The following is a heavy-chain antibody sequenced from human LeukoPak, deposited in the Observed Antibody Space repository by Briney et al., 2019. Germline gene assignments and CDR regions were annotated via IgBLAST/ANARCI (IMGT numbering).Heavy chain of an antibody. CDR3: ARAPVGATTLFDY. V-gene: IGHV1-69*05. Sequence: SVKVSCKASGGTFSSYAISWVRQAPGQGLEWMGGIIPIFGTANYAQKFQGRVTITTDESTSTAYMELSSLRSEDTAVYYCARAPVGATTLFDYWGQGTLVTVSS. CDR1: GGTFSSYA. CDR2: IIPIFGTA. D-gene: IGHD1-26*01. J-gene: IGHJ4*02.